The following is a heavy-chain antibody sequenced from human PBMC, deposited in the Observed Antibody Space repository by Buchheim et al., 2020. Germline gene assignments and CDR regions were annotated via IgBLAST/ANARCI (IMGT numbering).Heavy chain of an antibody. CDR1: RFGFSTSG. D-gene: IGHD1/OR15-1a*01. V-gene: IGHV3-48*04. Sequence: HLVDSGGDLVQPGGSLRLSCAASRFGFSTSGMRWVRQAPGKGLEWLSYISSSSDEIVYADSVKGRFPIPRANGKNSLYLQMNGLEVEDTAVYFCARGWSNGRDVYWGRGT. J-gene: IGHJ4*02. CDR3: ARGWSNGRDVY. CDR2: ISSSSDEI.